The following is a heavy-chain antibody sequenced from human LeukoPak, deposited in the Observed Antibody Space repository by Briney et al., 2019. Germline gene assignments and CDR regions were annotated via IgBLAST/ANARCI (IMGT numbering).Heavy chain of an antibody. J-gene: IGHJ5*02. V-gene: IGHV4-39*07. D-gene: IGHD3-9*01. Sequence: PSETLSLTCTVSGYSISSSSYYWGWIRQPPGKGLEWIGLMYYSGTTYYNPSLKSRVTISVDTSKNQFSLNLTSVTAADTALYFCARTHFDSLGWFDPWGQGIQVIVSS. CDR1: GYSISSSSYY. CDR2: MYYSGTT. CDR3: ARTHFDSLGWFDP.